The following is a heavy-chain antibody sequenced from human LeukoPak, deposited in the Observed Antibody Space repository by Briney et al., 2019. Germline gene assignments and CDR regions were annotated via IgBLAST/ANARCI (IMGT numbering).Heavy chain of an antibody. V-gene: IGHV3-23*01. Sequence: GGSLRLSCAASGFTFSSYAMSWVRQAPGKGLEWVSAISVSGGSTYYADSVKGRFTISRDNSKNTLYLQMNSLRAEDTAVYYCATDPRYYDFWSGSDYWGQGTLVTVSS. D-gene: IGHD3-3*01. CDR2: ISVSGGST. J-gene: IGHJ4*02. CDR1: GFTFSSYA. CDR3: ATDPRYYDFWSGSDY.